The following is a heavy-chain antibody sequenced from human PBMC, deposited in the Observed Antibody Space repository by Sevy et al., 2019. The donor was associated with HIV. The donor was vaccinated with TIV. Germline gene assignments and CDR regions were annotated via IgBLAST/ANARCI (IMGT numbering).Heavy chain of an antibody. J-gene: IGHJ4*02. Sequence: ASVKVSCKASGYTFTGYYMHWVRQAPGQGLEWMGWINPNSGGTNYAQKFQGRVTMTRDTSISTAYMELSRLRSDDTAVYYCARGYWRVFYYSDYWGQGTLVTVSS. CDR3: ARGYWRVFYYSDY. D-gene: IGHD1-1*01. CDR2: INPNSGGT. V-gene: IGHV1-2*02. CDR1: GYTFTGYY.